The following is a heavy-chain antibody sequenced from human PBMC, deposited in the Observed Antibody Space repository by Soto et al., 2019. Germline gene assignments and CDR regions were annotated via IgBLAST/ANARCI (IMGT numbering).Heavy chain of an antibody. D-gene: IGHD4-17*01. Sequence: GESLKISCKGSGYNFSNYWIGWVRQMPGKGLEWMGIFYPGDSDTRYSPSFQGQVTISADRSISTAYLQWSSLKPSDTAMYYCARQGNGAEGFDCWGQGTLVTVSS. V-gene: IGHV5-51*01. CDR2: FYPGDSDT. J-gene: IGHJ4*02. CDR3: ARQGNGAEGFDC. CDR1: GYNFSNYW.